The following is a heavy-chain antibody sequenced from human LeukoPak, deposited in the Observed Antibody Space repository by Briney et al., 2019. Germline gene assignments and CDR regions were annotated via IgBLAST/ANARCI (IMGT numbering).Heavy chain of an antibody. D-gene: IGHD4-17*01. V-gene: IGHV3-33*01. J-gene: IGHJ3*02. CDR2: IWYDGSNK. Sequence: PGGSLRLSCAASGFTFSSYGMHWVRRAPGKGLEWVGVIWYDGSNKYYADSVKGRFTISRDNSKNTLSLQMNSLRAEDTAVYYCVREQYGDDDAFDIWGQGTMATVSS. CDR3: VREQYGDDDAFDI. CDR1: GFTFSSYG.